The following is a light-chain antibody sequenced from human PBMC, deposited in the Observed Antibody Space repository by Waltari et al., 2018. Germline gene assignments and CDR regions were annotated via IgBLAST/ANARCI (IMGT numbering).Light chain of an antibody. CDR2: AAS. V-gene: IGKV1-39*01. CDR1: QSISNY. CDR3: QQTSSPPPT. Sequence: DIQMTQSPSSLSASVGDRVTITCRASQSISNYLNWYQQKPGKAPKVLIDAASTLEGGVPSRFSGSGSETHFTLIITNLQPEDFATYYCQQTSSPPPTFGPGTKVDI. J-gene: IGKJ3*01.